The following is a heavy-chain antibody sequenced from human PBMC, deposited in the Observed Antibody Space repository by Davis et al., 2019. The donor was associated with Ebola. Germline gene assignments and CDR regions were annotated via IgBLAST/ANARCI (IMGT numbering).Heavy chain of an antibody. CDR3: ARREEYYYDSSGPGGFDY. V-gene: IGHV1-2*02. D-gene: IGHD3-22*01. CDR1: GYTFTGYY. Sequence: ASVKVSCKASGYTFTGYYMHWVRQAPGQGLEWMGWINPNSGGTNYAQKFQGRVTITADESTSTAYMELSSLRSEDTAVYYCARREEYYYDSSGPGGFDYWGQGTLVTVSS. J-gene: IGHJ4*02. CDR2: INPNSGGT.